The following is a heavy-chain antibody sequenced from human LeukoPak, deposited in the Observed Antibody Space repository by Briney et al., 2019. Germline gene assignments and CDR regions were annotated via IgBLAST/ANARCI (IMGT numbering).Heavy chain of an antibody. CDR1: GGSFSGYY. D-gene: IGHD6-13*01. Sequence: PSETLSLTCAVYGGSFSGYYWSWIRQPPGKGLEWIGEINHSGSTNYNPSLKSRVTISVDTSKNQSSLKLSSVTAADTAVYYCARGYSSSPYLRYYGMDVWGQGTTVTVSS. CDR2: INHSGST. CDR3: ARGYSSSPYLRYYGMDV. V-gene: IGHV4-34*01. J-gene: IGHJ6*02.